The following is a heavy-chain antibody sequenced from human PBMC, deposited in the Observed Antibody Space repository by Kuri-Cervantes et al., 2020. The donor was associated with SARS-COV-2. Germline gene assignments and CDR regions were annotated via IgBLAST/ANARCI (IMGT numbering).Heavy chain of an antibody. CDR3: ARDKYYDSSGQAFDI. D-gene: IGHD3-22*01. V-gene: IGHV3-48*03. CDR1: GFIFSSYE. J-gene: IGHJ3*02. Sequence: GESLKISCAASGFIFSSYEMNWVRQAPGKGLAWISYISSRGSTIYYADSVKGRFTISRDNAKNSLYLQMNSLRAEDTALYHCARDKYYDSSGQAFDIWGQGTMVTVSS. CDR2: ISSRGSTI.